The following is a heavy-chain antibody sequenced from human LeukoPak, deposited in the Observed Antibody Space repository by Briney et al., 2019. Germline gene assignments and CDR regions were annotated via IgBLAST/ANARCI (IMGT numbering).Heavy chain of an antibody. V-gene: IGHV4-39*01. CDR1: GGSIISSDYH. J-gene: IGHJ3*02. D-gene: IGHD2-15*01. Sequence: PSETLSLTCTVSGGSIISSDYHWGWVRQPPGTGLEWIGTISYRGNTDYNPSLRSRVTISVDTSNNQFSLRLGSVTAADTAVYHCARHCCSGPAKRVFDIWGQGTMVTVSS. CDR3: ARHCCSGPAKRVFDI. CDR2: ISYRGNT.